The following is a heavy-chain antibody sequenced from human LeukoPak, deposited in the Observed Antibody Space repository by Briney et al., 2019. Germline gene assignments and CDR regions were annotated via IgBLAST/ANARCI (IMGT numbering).Heavy chain of an antibody. D-gene: IGHD3-22*01. J-gene: IGHJ3*02. CDR3: TRHGGRDYYDSSEDAFDI. CDR1: GFTFSGSA. CDR2: IRSKAHSYAT. Sequence: PGGSLRLSCAASGFTFSGSAMHWVRQASGEGLEWVGRIRSKAHSYATAYAASVKGRFTISRDDSKNTAYLQMNSLKTEDTAVYYCTRHGGRDYYDSSEDAFDIWGQGTMVIVSS. V-gene: IGHV3-73*01.